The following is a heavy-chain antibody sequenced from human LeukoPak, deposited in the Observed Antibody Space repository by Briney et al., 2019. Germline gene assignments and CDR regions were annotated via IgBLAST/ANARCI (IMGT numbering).Heavy chain of an antibody. D-gene: IGHD6-13*01. CDR2: IWYDGSKN. CDR3: ARAARPAGVAANVQSN. CDR1: GFTFSNYG. V-gene: IGHV3-33*01. Sequence: GRSLRLSCAASGFTFSNYGMHWVRQAPGKGLEWVAVIWYDGSKNYYADSVKGRFTISRDSSKNTVYLQMNSLRAEDTAVYYCARAARPAGVAANVQSNWGQGTLVTVSS. J-gene: IGHJ4*02.